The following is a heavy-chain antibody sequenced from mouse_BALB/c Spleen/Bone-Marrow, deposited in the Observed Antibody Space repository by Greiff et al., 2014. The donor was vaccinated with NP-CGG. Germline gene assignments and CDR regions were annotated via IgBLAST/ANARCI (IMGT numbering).Heavy chain of an antibody. CDR1: GYTFTDYY. J-gene: IGHJ1*01. D-gene: IGHD2-14*01. CDR3: AKEVHRYWYFDV. CDR2: INPINGDT. V-gene: IGHV1-18*01. Sequence: EVKLMESGPELVKPGASVKMSCKASGYTFTDYYMEWVKQSHGKSLEWIGDINPINGDTFYNQKFKGKATLTVDKSSSTVYMQLDSLTSEDSAICYCAKEVHRYWYFDVWGAGTTVTVSS.